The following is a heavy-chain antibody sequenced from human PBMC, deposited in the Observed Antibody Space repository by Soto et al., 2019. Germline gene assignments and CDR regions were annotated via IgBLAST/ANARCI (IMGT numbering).Heavy chain of an antibody. V-gene: IGHV3-7*04. CDR3: ARAHPAAMGDS. J-gene: IGHJ4*02. D-gene: IGHD5-18*01. CDR1: GFTFSTYW. Sequence: EVQLVESGGGLVQPGGSLRLSCVASGFTFSTYWMSWVRQAPGKGLEWVANIRQDGGAKDYVDSVKGRFTISRDNAENSQYLLMNSLRVEDTAVYYCARAHPAAMGDSWGRGTLVTVSS. CDR2: IRQDGGAK.